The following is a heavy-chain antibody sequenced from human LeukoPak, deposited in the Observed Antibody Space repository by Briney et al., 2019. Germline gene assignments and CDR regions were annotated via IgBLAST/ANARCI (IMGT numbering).Heavy chain of an antibody. V-gene: IGHV3-23*01. CDR3: AKVLLRYCSSTNCYTPFDT. J-gene: IGHJ4*02. CDR1: GFTFSSYA. CDR2: ISGSGGST. D-gene: IGHD2-2*02. Sequence: PGGSLRLSCAASGFTFSSYAMSWVRQAPAKGLEWVSAISGSGGSTYYADSVKGRFTISRDNSKNTLYLQMNSLRAEDAAVYYCAKVLLRYCSSTNCYTPFDTWGQGTLVTVSS.